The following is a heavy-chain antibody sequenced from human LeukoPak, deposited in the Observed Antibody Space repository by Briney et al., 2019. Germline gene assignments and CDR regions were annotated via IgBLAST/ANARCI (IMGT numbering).Heavy chain of an antibody. CDR3: ARVRETTVPGGSFDY. V-gene: IGHV1-46*01. Sequence: ASVKVSCKASGYTFTSYYMHWVRQAPGQGLEWMGIINPSGGSTSYAQKFQGRVTMTRDTSTSTVYMELSSLRSEDTAVYYCARVRETTVPGGSFDYWGQGTLVTVSS. J-gene: IGHJ4*02. D-gene: IGHD4-17*01. CDR2: INPSGGST. CDR1: GYTFTSYY.